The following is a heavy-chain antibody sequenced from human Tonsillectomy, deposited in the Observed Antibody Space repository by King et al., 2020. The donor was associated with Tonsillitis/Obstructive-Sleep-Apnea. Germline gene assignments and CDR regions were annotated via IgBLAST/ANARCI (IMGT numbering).Heavy chain of an antibody. CDR1: GYTFTNST. CDR3: AREVVVEPAPYGWFDP. D-gene: IGHD2-2*01. Sequence: QLVQSGSELKKPGASVKVSCKSSGYTFTNSTLHWLRQAPGQGLEWMGWINTNTGNPTYAQGFTGRFVFSLDPSFITAYLQIGSLKADDTAVYFCAREVVVEPAPYGWFDPWGQGTLVTVSS. CDR2: INTNTGNP. V-gene: IGHV7-4-1*01. J-gene: IGHJ5*02.